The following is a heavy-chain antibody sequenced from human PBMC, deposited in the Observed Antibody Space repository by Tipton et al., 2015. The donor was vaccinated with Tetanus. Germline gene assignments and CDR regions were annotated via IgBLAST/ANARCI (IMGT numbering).Heavy chain of an antibody. CDR3: AREAAMADFDY. J-gene: IGHJ4*02. CDR1: GGSISSGGYY. Sequence: TLSLTCTVSGGSISSGGYYWSWIRQRPGKGLEWIGYIYYSGSTYYNPSLKSRVTISVDTSKNQFSLKLSSVTAADTAVYYCAREAAMADFDYWGQGTLVTVSS. V-gene: IGHV4-31*03. D-gene: IGHD5-18*01. CDR2: IYYSGST.